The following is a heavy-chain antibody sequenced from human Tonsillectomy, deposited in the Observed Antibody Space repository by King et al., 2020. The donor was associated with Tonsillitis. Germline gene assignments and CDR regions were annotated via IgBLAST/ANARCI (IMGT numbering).Heavy chain of an antibody. V-gene: IGHV5-51*01. CDR3: ARQQYYDFWSGYYSPFDY. CDR1: GYSFTSYW. Sequence: QLVQSGAEVKKPGESLKISCKGSGYSFTSYWIGWVRQMPGKGLEWMGIIYPGDSDTRYSPSFQGQVTISADKSISTAYLQWSSLKASDTAMYYCARQQYYDFWSGYYSPFDYWGLGTLVTVSS. J-gene: IGHJ4*02. D-gene: IGHD3-3*01. CDR2: IYPGDSDT.